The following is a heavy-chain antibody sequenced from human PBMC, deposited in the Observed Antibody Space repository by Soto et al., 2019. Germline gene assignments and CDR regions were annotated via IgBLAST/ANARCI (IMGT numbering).Heavy chain of an antibody. J-gene: IGHJ6*03. D-gene: IGHD3-3*01. CDR2: ISAYNGNT. CDR3: ARGVYYDFWSGYRNPYYYYYYMDV. Sequence: GASVKVSCKASGYTFTSYGISWVRQAPGQGLEWMGWISAYNGNTNYAQKLQGRVTMTTDTSTSTAYMELRSLRSEDTAVYYCARGVYYDFWSGYRNPYYYYYYMDVWGKGTTVTVSS. V-gene: IGHV1-18*01. CDR1: GYTFTSYG.